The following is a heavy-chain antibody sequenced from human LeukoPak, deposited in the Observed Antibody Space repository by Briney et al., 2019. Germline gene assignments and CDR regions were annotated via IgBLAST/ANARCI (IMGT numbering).Heavy chain of an antibody. V-gene: IGHV3-7*03. CDR3: ARDAAGTFDY. J-gene: IGHJ4*02. D-gene: IGHD6-13*01. CDR1: GFTFSSYW. CDR2: IKQDGSEK. Sequence: GGSLRLSCAASGFTFSSYWMSWVRQAPWKGLEWVANIKQDGSEKYYVDSVKGRFTNSRDNAKSSLYLQMNSLRAEDTAVCYCARDAAGTFDYWGQGTLVTVSS.